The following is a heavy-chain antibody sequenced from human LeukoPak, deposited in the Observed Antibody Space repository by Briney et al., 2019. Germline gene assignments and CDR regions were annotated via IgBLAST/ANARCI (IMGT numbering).Heavy chain of an antibody. V-gene: IGHV3-23*01. CDR2: ISGSGGST. J-gene: IGHJ4*02. CDR1: GFTFSSYA. Sequence: GGSLRLSCAASGFTFSSYAMSWFRQAPGKGLEWVSAISGSGGSTYYADSVKGRFTISRDNSKNTLYLQMNSLRAEDTAVYYCAKEGGCSSTSCHSPNDYWGQGTLVTVSS. D-gene: IGHD2-2*01. CDR3: AKEGGCSSTSCHSPNDY.